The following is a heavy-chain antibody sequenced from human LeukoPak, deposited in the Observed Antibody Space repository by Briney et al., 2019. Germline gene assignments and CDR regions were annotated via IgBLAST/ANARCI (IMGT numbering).Heavy chain of an antibody. CDR1: GGSISSYY. CDR2: IYYSGST. CDR3: ARVYKYPNWFDP. Sequence: SETLSLTCTVSGGSISSYYWSWIRQPPGKGLEWIGYIYYSGSTNYNPSLKSRVTISVDTSKNQFPLKLSSVTAADTAVYYCARVYKYPNWFDPWGQGTLVTVSS. D-gene: IGHD2-2*01. V-gene: IGHV4-59*08. J-gene: IGHJ5*02.